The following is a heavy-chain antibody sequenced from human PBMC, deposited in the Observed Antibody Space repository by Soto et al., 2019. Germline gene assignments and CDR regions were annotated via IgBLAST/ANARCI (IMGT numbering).Heavy chain of an antibody. CDR3: ARHVTVAGTEGYYYYYGMDV. D-gene: IGHD6-19*01. CDR1: GHSFTSYW. Sequence: GESLKISCKGSGHSFTSYWIGWVRQMPGKGLEWMGIIYPGDSDTRYSPSFQGQVTISADKSISTAYLQWGSLKASDTAMYYCARHVTVAGTEGYYYYYGMDVWGQGTTVTVSS. CDR2: IYPGDSDT. J-gene: IGHJ6*02. V-gene: IGHV5-51*01.